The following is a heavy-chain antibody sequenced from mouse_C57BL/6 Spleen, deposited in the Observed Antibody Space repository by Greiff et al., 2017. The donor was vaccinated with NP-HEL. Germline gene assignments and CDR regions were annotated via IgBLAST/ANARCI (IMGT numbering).Heavy chain of an antibody. CDR3: ARENGYLFDY. D-gene: IGHD2-2*01. CDR1: GYTFTSYT. V-gene: IGHV1-4*01. J-gene: IGHJ2*01. Sequence: VQRVESGAELARPGASVKMSCKASGYTFTSYTMHWVKQRPGQGLEWIGYINPSSGYTKYNQKFKDKATLTADKSSSTAYMQLSSLTSEDSAVYYCARENGYLFDYWGQGTTLTVSS. CDR2: INPSSGYT.